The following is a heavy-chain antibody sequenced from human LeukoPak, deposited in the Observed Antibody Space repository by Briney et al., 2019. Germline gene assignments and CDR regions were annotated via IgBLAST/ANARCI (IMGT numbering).Heavy chain of an antibody. CDR1: GFTFTDHY. CDR3: AREHSSVSSESKGYDL. D-gene: IGHD6-19*01. J-gene: IGHJ5*02. V-gene: IGHV3-11*06. Sequence: GGSLRLSCAASGFTFTDHYMSWIRQALGKGLEWISYISFSHHTNYADSVKGRFTISRDDARNSLFLQMNSLRAEDTAVYYCAREHSSVSSESKGYDLWGQGTLVTVSS. CDR2: ISFSHHT.